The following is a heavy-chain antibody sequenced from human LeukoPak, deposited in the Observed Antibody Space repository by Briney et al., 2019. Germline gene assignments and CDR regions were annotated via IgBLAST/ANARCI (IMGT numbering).Heavy chain of an antibody. D-gene: IGHD2-2*02. CDR3: ANILLYRGAFDI. CDR2: IGGSGGST. CDR1: GFTFSSYA. V-gene: IGHV3-23*01. Sequence: GGSLRLSCAASGFTFSSYAISWVRQAPGKGLEWVSAIGGSGGSTYYADSVKGRFTISRDNSKNPLYLQMNSLRAEDTAVYYCANILLYRGAFDIWGQGTMVTVSS. J-gene: IGHJ3*02.